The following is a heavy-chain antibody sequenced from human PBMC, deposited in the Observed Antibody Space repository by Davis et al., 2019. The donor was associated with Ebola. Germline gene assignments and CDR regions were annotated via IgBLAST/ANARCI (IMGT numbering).Heavy chain of an antibody. CDR3: ARQRRDGYSDFDY. CDR1: GGTISRGGYS. CDR2: VYSSGST. Sequence: MPSETLSLTCAVSGGTISRGGYSWSWIRQPPGKRLEWIGFVYSSGSTYYNPSLESRLTMSVDTSKNQFSLKLRSVTAADTAVYYCARQRRDGYSDFDYWGLGTLVTVSS. V-gene: IGHV4-30-4*07. D-gene: IGHD5-24*01. J-gene: IGHJ4*02.